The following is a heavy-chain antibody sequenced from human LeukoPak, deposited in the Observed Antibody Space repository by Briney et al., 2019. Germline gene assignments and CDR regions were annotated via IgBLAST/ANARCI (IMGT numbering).Heavy chain of an antibody. V-gene: IGHV3-11*06. J-gene: IGHJ4*02. Sequence: PGGSLRLSCAASGFTFSDYYMSWIRQAPGKGLEWVSYMSSSSSYTNYADSVKGRFTISRDNAKNSLYLQMNGLRAEDTAVYYCARGDSSSWYPFDYWGQGTLVTVSS. CDR3: ARGDSSSWYPFDY. D-gene: IGHD6-13*01. CDR2: MSSSSSYT. CDR1: GFTFSDYY.